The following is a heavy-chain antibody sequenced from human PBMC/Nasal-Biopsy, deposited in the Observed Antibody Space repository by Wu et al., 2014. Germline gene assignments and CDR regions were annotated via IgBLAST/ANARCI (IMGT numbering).Heavy chain of an antibody. CDR1: GFNFKTYA. V-gene: IGHV3-23*01. D-gene: IGHD6-13*01. CDR3: AKDQLDIGAAGRGLGMDV. J-gene: IGHJ6*02. Sequence: LRLSCAASGFNFKTYAMSWVRQAPGKGLEWISGIGGSGGLTYYADSVKGRFTISRDNAKNTLYLQMNSLRGEDTAVYYCAKDQLDIGAAGRGLGMDVWGQGTTVTVSS. CDR2: IGGSGGLT.